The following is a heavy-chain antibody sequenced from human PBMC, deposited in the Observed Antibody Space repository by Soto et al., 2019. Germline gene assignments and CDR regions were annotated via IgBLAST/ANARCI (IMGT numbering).Heavy chain of an antibody. D-gene: IGHD6-19*01. Sequence: QVQLVESGGGVVQPGRSLRLSCAASGFSFSTTGMHWVRQAPGKGLEWVAMISHDGGAVHFADSVKGRFTISRDDSKNTLYLQMNSLRPEDTVVYYCAKDLYSSDWYNYFDPWGQGTLVTVSS. V-gene: IGHV3-30*18. CDR2: ISHDGGAV. CDR3: AKDLYSSDWYNYFDP. CDR1: GFSFSTTG. J-gene: IGHJ5*02.